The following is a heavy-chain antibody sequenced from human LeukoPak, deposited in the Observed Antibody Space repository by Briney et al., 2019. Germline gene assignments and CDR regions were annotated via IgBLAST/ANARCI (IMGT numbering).Heavy chain of an antibody. CDR2: IIPIFGTA. D-gene: IGHD5-24*01. CDR3: SAAVRMATPRAFDY. CDR1: GGTFSSYA. V-gene: IGHV1-69*05. J-gene: IGHJ4*02. Sequence: SVKVSCKASGGTFSSYAISWVRQAPGQGLEWMGGIIPIFGTANYAQKFQGRVTITTDESTSTAYMELRSLRSEDTAVYYCSAAVRMATPRAFDYWGQGTLVTVSS.